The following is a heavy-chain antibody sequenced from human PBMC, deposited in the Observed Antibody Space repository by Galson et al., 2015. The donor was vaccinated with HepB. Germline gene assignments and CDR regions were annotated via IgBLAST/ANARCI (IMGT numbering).Heavy chain of an antibody. J-gene: IGHJ1*01. Sequence: SLRLSCAASGFTFSSYGMHWVRQAPGKGLEWVAVISYDGSNKYYADSVKGRFTISRDNSKNTLYLQMNSLRAEDTAVYYCVKDRGGSGSLYFQHWGQGTLVTVSS. CDR2: ISYDGSNK. CDR3: VKDRGGSGSLYFQH. V-gene: IGHV3-30*18. CDR1: GFTFSSYG. D-gene: IGHD3-10*01.